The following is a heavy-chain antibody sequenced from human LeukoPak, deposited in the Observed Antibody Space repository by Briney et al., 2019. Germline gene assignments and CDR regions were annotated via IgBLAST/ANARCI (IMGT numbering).Heavy chain of an antibody. Sequence: SVKVSCKASGYPFTGYFIHWVRQAPGQGLEWMGGIIPIFGTANYAQKFQGRVTITADESTSTAYMELSSLRSEDTAVYYCARLAYYYDSSGYYPGEYYFDYWGQGTLVTVSS. J-gene: IGHJ4*02. D-gene: IGHD3-22*01. V-gene: IGHV1-69*13. CDR1: GYPFTGYF. CDR2: IIPIFGTA. CDR3: ARLAYYYDSSGYYPGEYYFDY.